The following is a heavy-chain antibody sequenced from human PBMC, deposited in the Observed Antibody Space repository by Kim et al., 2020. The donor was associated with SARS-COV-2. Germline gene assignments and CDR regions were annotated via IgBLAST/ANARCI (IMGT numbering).Heavy chain of an antibody. CDR3: ATEGDSYGNTYYYYYGMDV. CDR1: GYTFTSYY. J-gene: IGHJ6*02. Sequence: ASVKVSCKASGYTFTSYYMHWVRQAPGQGLEWMGIINPSGGSTSYAQKFQGRVTMTRDTSTSTVYMELSSLRSEDTAVYYCATEGDSYGNTYYYYYGMDVWGQGTTVTVSS. CDR2: INPSGGST. V-gene: IGHV1-46*01. D-gene: IGHD5-18*01.